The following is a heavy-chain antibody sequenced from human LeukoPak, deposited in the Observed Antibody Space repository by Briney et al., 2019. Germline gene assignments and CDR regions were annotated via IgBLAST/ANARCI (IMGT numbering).Heavy chain of an antibody. CDR2: ISSSSSYI. CDR3: ARADGYYDSSGYYIRGQVFDY. CDR1: GFTFSSYS. V-gene: IGHV3-21*01. Sequence: KSGGSLRLSCAASGFTFSSYSMNWVRQAPGKGLEWVSSISSSSSYIYYADSVKGRFTISRDNAKNSLYLQMNSLRAEDTAVYYCARADGYYDSSGYYIRGQVFDYWGQGTLVTVSS. J-gene: IGHJ4*02. D-gene: IGHD3-22*01.